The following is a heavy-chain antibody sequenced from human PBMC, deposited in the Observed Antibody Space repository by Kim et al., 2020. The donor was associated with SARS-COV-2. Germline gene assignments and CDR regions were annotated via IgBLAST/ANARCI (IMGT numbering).Heavy chain of an antibody. D-gene: IGHD6-13*01. Sequence: TAYAASVKGRFTISRDDSKNTAYLQMNTLKTEDTAVYYCTANIAGPGVNYWGQGTLVTVSS. CDR2: T. J-gene: IGHJ4*02. V-gene: IGHV3-73*01. CDR3: TANIAGPGVNY.